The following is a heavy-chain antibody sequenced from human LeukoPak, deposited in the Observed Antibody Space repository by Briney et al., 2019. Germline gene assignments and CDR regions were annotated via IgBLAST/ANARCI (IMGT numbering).Heavy chain of an antibody. CDR3: ARGDWNFDY. D-gene: IGHD3/OR15-3a*01. CDR2: ISSSSSYV. J-gene: IGHJ4*02. Sequence: GGSLRLSCAASGFTFSSYSMNWVRQAPGKGLEWVSSISSSSSYVYYADSVKGRFTISRDNAKNSLYLQMNRLRAEDTAVYYCARGDWNFDYWGQGTLVTVSS. CDR1: GFTFSSYS. V-gene: IGHV3-21*01.